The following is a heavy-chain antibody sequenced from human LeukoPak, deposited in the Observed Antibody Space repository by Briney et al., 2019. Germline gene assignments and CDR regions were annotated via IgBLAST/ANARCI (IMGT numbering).Heavy chain of an antibody. CDR2: ITGSGGST. Sequence: PGGSLRLSCAPSGFTFYNFAMTCVRQALGNGLEWVSEITGSGGSTYYADSVKGRFTISRDNSKNTLYLQMNSMRAEDTAIYYCARELFDFDYWGQGTLVTVSS. CDR1: GFTFYNFA. CDR3: ARELFDFDY. V-gene: IGHV3-23*01. D-gene: IGHD3-10*01. J-gene: IGHJ4*02.